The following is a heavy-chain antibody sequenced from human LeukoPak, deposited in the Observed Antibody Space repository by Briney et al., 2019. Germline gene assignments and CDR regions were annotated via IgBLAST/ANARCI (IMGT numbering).Heavy chain of an antibody. CDR3: ARGGGYDSHYYYYGMDV. D-gene: IGHD5-12*01. J-gene: IGHJ6*02. V-gene: IGHV4-30-4*01. Sequence: SQTLSLICTVSGGSISSGDYYWSWIRQPPGKGLEWIGYIYYSGSTYYNPSLKSRVTISVDTSKNQFSLKLSSVTAADTAVYYCARGGGYDSHYYYYGMDVWGQGTTVTVSS. CDR2: IYYSGST. CDR1: GGSISSGDYY.